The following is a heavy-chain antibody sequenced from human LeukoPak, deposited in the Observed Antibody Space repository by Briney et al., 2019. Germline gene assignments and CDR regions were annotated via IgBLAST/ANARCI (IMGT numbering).Heavy chain of an antibody. J-gene: IGHJ6*03. CDR3: ARDHRYSSSWPSYYYSMDV. CDR2: INHSGST. CDR1: GGSFSGYY. V-gene: IGHV4-34*01. D-gene: IGHD6-13*01. Sequence: SETLSLTCAVYGGSFSGYYWSWIRQPPGKGLEWIGEINHSGSTNYNPSLKSRVTISVDTSKNQFSLKLSSVTAADTAVYYCARDHRYSSSWPSYYYSMDVWGKGTTVTVSS.